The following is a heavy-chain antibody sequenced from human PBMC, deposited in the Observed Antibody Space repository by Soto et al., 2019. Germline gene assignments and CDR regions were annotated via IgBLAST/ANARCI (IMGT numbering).Heavy chain of an antibody. CDR3: AGGGVRGVITRTRDYYGMDV. D-gene: IGHD3-10*01. V-gene: IGHV5-51*01. Sequence: GESLKISCKGSGYSFTSYWIGWVRQMPGKGLECMGFIFPGDSDTIYSSSFHGQVTISADKSISTAHLQWSSLKASDTAMYYCAGGGVRGVITRTRDYYGMDVWGQGTTVTVSS. CDR2: IFPGDSDT. CDR1: GYSFTSYW. J-gene: IGHJ6*02.